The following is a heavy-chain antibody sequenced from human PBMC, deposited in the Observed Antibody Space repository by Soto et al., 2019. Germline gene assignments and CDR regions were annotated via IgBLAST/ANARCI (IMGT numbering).Heavy chain of an antibody. CDR3: ARAYEGDYFDY. J-gene: IGHJ4*02. CDR1: GFTFSSYA. CDR2: ISYDGSNK. D-gene: IGHD3-16*01. Sequence: GGSLRLSCAASGFTFSSYAMHWVRQAPGKGLEWVAVISYDGSNKYYADSVKGRFTISRDNSKSTLYLQMNSLRAEDTAVYYCARAYEGDYFDYWGQGTXVTVSS. V-gene: IGHV3-30-3*01.